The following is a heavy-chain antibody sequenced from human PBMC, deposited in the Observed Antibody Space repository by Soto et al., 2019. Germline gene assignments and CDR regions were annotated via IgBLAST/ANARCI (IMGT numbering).Heavy chain of an antibody. V-gene: IGHV3-23*01. CDR3: AKVKGSPAGGYSWFDP. CDR1: GFTFSSYA. Sequence: GGSLRLSCAASGFTFSSYAMSWVRQAPGKGLEWVSAISGSGGSTYYADSVKGRFTISRDNSKNTLYLQMNSLRAEDTAVYYCAKVKGSPAGGYSWFDPWGQGTLVTVSS. D-gene: IGHD3-10*01. CDR2: ISGSGGST. J-gene: IGHJ5*02.